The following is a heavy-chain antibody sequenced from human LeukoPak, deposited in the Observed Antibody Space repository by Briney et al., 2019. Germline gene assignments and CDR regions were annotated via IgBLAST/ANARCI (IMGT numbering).Heavy chain of an antibody. CDR3: ASDNWFDP. Sequence: GGSLRLSCAAPGFTFSSYGMHWVRQAPGKGLEWVAVIWYDGSKKDYADSVKGRFTISRDNSKNTLCLQMNSLRAEDTAVYYCASDNWFDPWGQGTLVTVSS. V-gene: IGHV3-33*01. CDR2: IWYDGSKK. CDR1: GFTFSSYG. J-gene: IGHJ5*02.